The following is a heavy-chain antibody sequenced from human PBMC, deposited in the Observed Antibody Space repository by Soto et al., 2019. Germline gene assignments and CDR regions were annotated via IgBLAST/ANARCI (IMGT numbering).Heavy chain of an antibody. V-gene: IGHV1-69*01. Sequence: QVQLVQSGAEVKRPGSSVKVSCKASGGKFSTFAINWVRQAPGHGLEWMGGIIPLFGEANYARKFQGRVTLTADESTTTAFMELSRLRSDDTAVYYCARGVYSDGPIDDYVNWPPLLWGQGTRFTVTS. J-gene: IGHJ4*02. D-gene: IGHD1-1*01. CDR3: ARGVYSDGPIDDYVNWPPLL. CDR1: GGKFSTFA. CDR2: IIPLFGEA.